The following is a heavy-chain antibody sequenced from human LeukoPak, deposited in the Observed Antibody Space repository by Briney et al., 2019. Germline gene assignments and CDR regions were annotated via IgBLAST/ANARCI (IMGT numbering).Heavy chain of an antibody. V-gene: IGHV1-46*01. CDR3: ARERGYSYSFDY. D-gene: IGHD5-18*01. Sequence: ASVKVSCKASGYTFTTYYMHWVRQAPGQGLEWMGIINPSGGSTTYAQNFQGRVTMTRDTSTSAVYMEVSSLRSEDTAVYYCARERGYSYSFDYWGQGTLVTVSS. CDR2: INPSGGST. J-gene: IGHJ4*02. CDR1: GYTFTTYY.